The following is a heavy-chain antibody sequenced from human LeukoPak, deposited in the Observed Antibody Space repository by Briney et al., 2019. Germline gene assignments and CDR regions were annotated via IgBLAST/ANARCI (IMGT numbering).Heavy chain of an antibody. V-gene: IGHV3-53*01. D-gene: IGHD1-26*01. CDR2: ISSGSST. CDR3: ARGGDMVGTTKVPFDY. CDR1: GFAVTSSY. J-gene: IGHJ4*02. Sequence: GGSLRLSCAVSGFAVTSSYMTWVRQTPGKGLEWVAIISSGSSTYYIDSVKGRFTISRENSKNTLYLQMESLRAEDTAVYYCARGGDMVGTTKVPFDYWGQGTLVTVSS.